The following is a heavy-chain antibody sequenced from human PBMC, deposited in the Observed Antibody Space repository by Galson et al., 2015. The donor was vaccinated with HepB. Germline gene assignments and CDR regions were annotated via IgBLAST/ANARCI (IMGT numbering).Heavy chain of an antibody. CDR2: IWYDGRDQ. J-gene: IGHJ4*02. D-gene: IGHD3-22*01. CDR1: GFIFRNYG. V-gene: IGHV3-33*06. Sequence: SLRLSCATSGFIFRNYGMHWVRQAPGKGLEWVAVIWYDGRDQKYADSVRGRFTLSRDNSRNTLYLQMSSLRVEDTALYYCAKLDSSGCSWGQGTLVTVSS. CDR3: AKLDSSGCS.